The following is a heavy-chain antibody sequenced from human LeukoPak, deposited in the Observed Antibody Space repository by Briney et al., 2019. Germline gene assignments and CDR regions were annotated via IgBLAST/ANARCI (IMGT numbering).Heavy chain of an antibody. J-gene: IGHJ4*02. D-gene: IGHD2-15*01. CDR1: GFTFSSYW. V-gene: IGHV3-74*01. Sequence: GGSLRLSCAASGFTFSSYWMHWVRQAPGKGLVWVSRINSDGSSTSYADSVKGRFTISRDNAKNTLYLQMNSLRAEDTAVYYCARGGYCSGGSCYDIFDYWGQGTLVTVSS. CDR3: ARGGYCSGGSCYDIFDY. CDR2: INSDGSST.